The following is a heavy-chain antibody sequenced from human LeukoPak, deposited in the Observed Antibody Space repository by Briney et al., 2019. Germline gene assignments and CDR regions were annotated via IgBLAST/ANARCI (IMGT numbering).Heavy chain of an antibody. CDR1: GFTFCSYR. Sequence: PGGSLRLSCAASGFTFCSYRMNWVRQAPGKGLEWVSYIRSSSSTIYYADSVKGRFTISRDNAKNSLYLQMNSLRAEDTAVYYCARDGSGRVPEMSAPDYWGQGTLVTVSS. D-gene: IGHD3-10*01. CDR3: ARDGSGRVPEMSAPDY. J-gene: IGHJ4*02. CDR2: IRSSSSTI. V-gene: IGHV3-48*01.